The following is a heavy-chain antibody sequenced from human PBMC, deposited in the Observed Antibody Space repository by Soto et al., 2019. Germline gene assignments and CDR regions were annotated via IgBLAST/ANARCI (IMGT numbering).Heavy chain of an antibody. V-gene: IGHV3-30-3*01. CDR1: GFTFSSYA. D-gene: IGHD3-3*01. J-gene: IGHJ4*02. Sequence: GGSLRLSCAASGFTFSSYAMHWVRQAPGKGLEWVAVISYDGSNKYYADSVKGRFTISRDNSKNTLYLQMNSLRAEDTAVYYCARATYLEWLYFDYWGQGTLVTVSS. CDR3: ARATYLEWLYFDY. CDR2: ISYDGSNK.